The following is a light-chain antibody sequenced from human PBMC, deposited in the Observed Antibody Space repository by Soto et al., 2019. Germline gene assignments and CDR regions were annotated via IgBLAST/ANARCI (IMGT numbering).Light chain of an antibody. CDR2: SNN. J-gene: IGLJ3*02. CDR1: SSNIGTYG. Sequence: QSVLTQPPSASGTPGQRVTISCSGSSSNIGTYGVNWYQQLPGTAPKFLIYSNNLRPSGVPDRFSGSKSGTSASLAISGLQSEDEAAYYCSSYTSSGTWVFGGGTKLTVL. V-gene: IGLV1-44*01. CDR3: SSYTSSGTWV.